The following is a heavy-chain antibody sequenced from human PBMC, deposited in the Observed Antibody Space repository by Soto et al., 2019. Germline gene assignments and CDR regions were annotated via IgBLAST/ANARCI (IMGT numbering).Heavy chain of an antibody. CDR3: ARRGVTTYVRRARQNWFDP. Sequence: SETLSLTCAVYGGSFSGYYWSWIRQPPGKGLEWIGEINHSGSTNYNPSLKSRVTISVDTSKNQFSLKLSSVTAADTAVYYCARRGVTTYVRRARQNWFDPWGQGTLVTVSS. V-gene: IGHV4-34*01. CDR2: INHSGST. D-gene: IGHD3-10*02. CDR1: GGSFSGYY. J-gene: IGHJ5*02.